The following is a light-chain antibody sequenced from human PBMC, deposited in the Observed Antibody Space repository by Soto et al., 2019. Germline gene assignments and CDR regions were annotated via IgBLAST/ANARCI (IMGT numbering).Light chain of an antibody. CDR2: GAS. V-gene: IGKV3-15*01. J-gene: IGKJ2*01. Sequence: EIVMTQSPATLSVSPGERATLSCRASQSISSDLAWYQQKPGQAPRLLIYGASTRATDIPARISGSGSGADFTLTISSLQSEDFAVYYCQQYNKWPPQYTFGQGTKLEIK. CDR1: QSISSD. CDR3: QQYNKWPPQYT.